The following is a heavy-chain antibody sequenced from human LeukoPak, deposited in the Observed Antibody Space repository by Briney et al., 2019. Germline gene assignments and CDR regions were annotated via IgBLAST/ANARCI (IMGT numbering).Heavy chain of an antibody. CDR1: GFTFSSYA. CDR3: AKGSSIWFYFDY. CDR2: ISVGGGST. Sequence: PGGPLRLSCAASGFTFSSYAMSWVRQAPGKGLEWVSSISVGGGSTYYADSVKGRFTISRDNSKNTLYLQMNNLRAEDTAVYYCAKGSSIWFYFDYWGQGTLVTVSS. D-gene: IGHD6-13*01. V-gene: IGHV3-23*01. J-gene: IGHJ4*02.